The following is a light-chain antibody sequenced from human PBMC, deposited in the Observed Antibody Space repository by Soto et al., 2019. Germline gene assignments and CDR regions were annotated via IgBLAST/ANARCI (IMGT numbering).Light chain of an antibody. CDR1: QGISSY. CDR2: AAS. CDR3: QHYYTYPPA. V-gene: IGKV1-8*01. J-gene: IGKJ4*01. Sequence: AIRMTQSPSSFSASTGDRVTITCRASQGISSYLAWYQQKPGKAPKLLIYAASTLQSGVPSRFSGSGSGTDFTLIISYLQSEDFATYYCQHYYTYPPAFGGGTKVEIK.